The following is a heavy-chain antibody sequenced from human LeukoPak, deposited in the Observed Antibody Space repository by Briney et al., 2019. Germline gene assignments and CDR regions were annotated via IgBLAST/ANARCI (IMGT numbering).Heavy chain of an antibody. Sequence: GASVKVSCKASGYTFTGYYMHWVRQAPGQGLEWMGWINPNSGATYYAQKFQGRVTMTRDTSISTAYMEVSSLRSDDTAVYYCAKRGQWLLSDAFDIWGQGTMVTVSS. CDR3: AKRGQWLLSDAFDI. CDR2: INPNSGAT. J-gene: IGHJ3*02. D-gene: IGHD6-19*01. V-gene: IGHV1-2*02. CDR1: GYTFTGYY.